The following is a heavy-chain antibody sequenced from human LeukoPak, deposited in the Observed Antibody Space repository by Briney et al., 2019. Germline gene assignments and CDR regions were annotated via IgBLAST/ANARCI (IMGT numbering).Heavy chain of an antibody. D-gene: IGHD5-24*01. CDR2: IYHSGST. CDR1: GGSISSYY. Sequence: SETLSLTCTVSGGSISSYYWGWIRQPPGKGLEWIGSIYHSGSTYYNPSLKSRVTISVDTSKNQFSLKLSSVTAADTAVYYCARQTLEMATYYFDYWGQGTLVTVSS. V-gene: IGHV4-38-2*02. CDR3: ARQTLEMATYYFDY. J-gene: IGHJ4*02.